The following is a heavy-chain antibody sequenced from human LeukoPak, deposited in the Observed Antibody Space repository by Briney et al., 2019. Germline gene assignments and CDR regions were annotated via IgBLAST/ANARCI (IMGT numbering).Heavy chain of an antibody. J-gene: IGHJ3*02. Sequence: SETLSLTCTVSGGSISSGSYYWGWIRQPAGKGLEWIGRIYTSGSTNYNPSLKSRVTISVDTSKNQFSLKLSSVTAADTAVYYCARIPRYCSSTSCYRGDAFDIWGQGTMVTVSS. CDR2: IYTSGST. CDR1: GGSISSGSYY. V-gene: IGHV4-61*02. CDR3: ARIPRYCSSTSCYRGDAFDI. D-gene: IGHD2-2*01.